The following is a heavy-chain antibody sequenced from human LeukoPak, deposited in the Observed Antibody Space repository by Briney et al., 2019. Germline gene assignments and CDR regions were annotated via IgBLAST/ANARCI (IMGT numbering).Heavy chain of an antibody. CDR1: GASISSYH. Sequence: SETLSLTCTVSGASISSYHWSWIRQPAGKGLEWIGRIYTSGSTNYNPSLKSRVTMSLDPSKNQLSLKLSSVTAADTAVYFCGRKDGDFWGQGTLVTVSS. CDR2: IYTSGST. CDR3: GRKDGDF. J-gene: IGHJ4*02. V-gene: IGHV4-4*07.